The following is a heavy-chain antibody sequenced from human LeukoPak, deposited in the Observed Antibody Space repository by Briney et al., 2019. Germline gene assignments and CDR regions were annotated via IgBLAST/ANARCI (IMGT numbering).Heavy chain of an antibody. V-gene: IGHV3-30*03. J-gene: IGHJ3*02. CDR1: GFTFSSYG. Sequence: PGRSLRLSCAASGFTFSSYGMHWVRQAPGKGLEWVAVISYDGSNKYYADSVKGRFTISRENSKNTLYLQMNSLRAGDTAVYYCATSIVVVPAATGGTDAFDIWGQGTMVSVSS. D-gene: IGHD2-2*01. CDR2: ISYDGSNK. CDR3: ATSIVVVPAATGGTDAFDI.